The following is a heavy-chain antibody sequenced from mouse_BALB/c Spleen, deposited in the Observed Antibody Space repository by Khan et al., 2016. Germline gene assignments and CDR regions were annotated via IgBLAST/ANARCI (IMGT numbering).Heavy chain of an antibody. CDR1: GFTFNTYA. Sequence: EVRLVESGGGLVQPKGSLKLSCAASGFTFNTYAMNWVRQAPGKGLEWVARIRSKSNNYATYYDDSVKDRFTIARDDYQSMIYLHMNNLKTEDTAMYYCVSYDWGAMDYCGHGTSVTVSS. CDR3: VSYDWGAMDY. J-gene: IGHJ4*01. CDR2: IRSKSNNYAT. V-gene: IGHV10-1*02. D-gene: IGHD2-4*01.